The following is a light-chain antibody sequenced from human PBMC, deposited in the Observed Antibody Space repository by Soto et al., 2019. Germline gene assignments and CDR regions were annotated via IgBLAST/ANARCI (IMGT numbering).Light chain of an antibody. Sequence: QSALTQPASVSGSPGQSITISCTGSTSDVGAYNYVSWYKHHPGQAPQLMIYEVSNRPSGVSNRFSGSKSGNTASLTISGLQAYDEGDYYCSSNTSSSSPFVFGTGTKVTVL. J-gene: IGLJ1*01. CDR1: TSDVGAYNY. CDR3: SSNTSSSSPFV. CDR2: EVS. V-gene: IGLV2-14*01.